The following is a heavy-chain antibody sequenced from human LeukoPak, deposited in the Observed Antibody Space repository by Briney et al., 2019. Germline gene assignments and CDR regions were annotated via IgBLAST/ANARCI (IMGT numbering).Heavy chain of an antibody. D-gene: IGHD3-10*01. CDR3: AREGYYGSGSYPSFDY. V-gene: IGHV3-30*03. Sequence: GGSLRLSCAASGFTFSSYSMNWVRQAPGKGLEWVAVISYDGSNKYYADSVKGRFTISRDNSKNTLYLQMNSLRAEDTAVYYCAREGYYGSGSYPSFDYWGQGTLVTVSS. CDR2: ISYDGSNK. J-gene: IGHJ4*02. CDR1: GFTFSSYS.